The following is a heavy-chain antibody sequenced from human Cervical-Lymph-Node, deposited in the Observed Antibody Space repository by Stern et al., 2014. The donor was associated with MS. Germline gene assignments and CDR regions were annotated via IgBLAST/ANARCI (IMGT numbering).Heavy chain of an antibody. V-gene: IGHV4-34*01. D-gene: IGHD6-13*01. CDR2: INHSGST. CDR3: ASAANLAAAAYYFDY. Sequence: QVQLQQWGAGLLKPSETLSLTCAVYGGSFSGYYWSWIRQPPGKGLEWIGEINHSGSTNYNPSLKSRVTISVDTSKNQFSLKLSSVTAADTAVYYCASAANLAAAAYYFDYWGQGTLVTVSS. CDR1: GGSFSGYY. J-gene: IGHJ4*02.